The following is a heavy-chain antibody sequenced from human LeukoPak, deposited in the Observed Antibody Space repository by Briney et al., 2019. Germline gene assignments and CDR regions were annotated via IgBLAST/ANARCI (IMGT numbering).Heavy chain of an antibody. Sequence: GGSLRLSCAASGFTFSSYAMSWVRQAPGKGLEWVSVISGSGGSTYYADSVKGRFTISRDNSKNTLYLQMNSLRAEDTAVYYCAKDLFAVTTATDYWGQGTLVTVSS. V-gene: IGHV3-23*01. CDR3: AKDLFAVTTATDY. J-gene: IGHJ4*02. D-gene: IGHD4-17*01. CDR2: ISGSGGST. CDR1: GFTFSSYA.